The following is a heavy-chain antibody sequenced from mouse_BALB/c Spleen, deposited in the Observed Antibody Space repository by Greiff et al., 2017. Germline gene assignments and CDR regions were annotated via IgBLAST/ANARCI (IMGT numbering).Heavy chain of an antibody. Sequence: QVHVKQSGPELVKPGASVKISCKASGYAFSSSWMNWVKQRPGQGLEWIGRIYPGDGDTNYNGKFKGKATLTADKSSSTAYMQLSSLTSVDSAVYFCARAGYYGNYLYAMDYWGQGTSVTVSS. CDR2: IYPGDGDT. J-gene: IGHJ4*01. CDR3: ARAGYYGNYLYAMDY. V-gene: IGHV1-82*01. D-gene: IGHD2-1*01. CDR1: GYAFSSSW.